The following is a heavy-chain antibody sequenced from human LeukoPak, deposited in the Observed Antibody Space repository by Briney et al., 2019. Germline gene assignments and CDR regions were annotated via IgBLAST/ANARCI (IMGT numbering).Heavy chain of an antibody. CDR1: GGSISSYY. D-gene: IGHD3-22*01. J-gene: IGHJ4*02. Sequence: SETLSLTCTVSGGSISSYYWSWIRQPSGKGLEWIGYIYYSGSTNYNPSLKSRVTISVDTSKNQFSLKLSSVTAADTAVYYCARVNYYDSSGCDYWGQGTLVTVSS. CDR2: IYYSGST. V-gene: IGHV4-59*01. CDR3: ARVNYYDSSGCDY.